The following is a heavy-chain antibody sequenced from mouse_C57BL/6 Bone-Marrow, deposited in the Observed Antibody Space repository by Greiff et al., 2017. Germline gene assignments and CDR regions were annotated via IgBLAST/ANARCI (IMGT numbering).Heavy chain of an antibody. Sequence: QVQLKESGPGLVAPSQSLSITCTVSGFSLTSYGVHWVRQPPGKGLEWLGVIWAGGSTNYNSALMSRLSISKDNSKSQVFLKMNSLQTDDTARYYCARYRNWYFDVWGTGTTVTVSS. V-gene: IGHV2-9*02. J-gene: IGHJ1*03. CDR3: ARYRNWYFDV. CDR1: GFSLTSYG. CDR2: IWAGGST.